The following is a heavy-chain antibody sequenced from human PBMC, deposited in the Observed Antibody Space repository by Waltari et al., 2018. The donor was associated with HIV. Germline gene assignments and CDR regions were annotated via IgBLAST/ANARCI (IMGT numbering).Heavy chain of an antibody. CDR3: ARDGGTAMANFDY. CDR1: GGSISSSSYY. V-gene: IGHV4-39*07. Sequence: QLQLQESGPGLVKPSETLSLTCTVSGGSISSSSYYWGWLRQPPGKGLEWIGSIYYSGSTYYNPSLKSRVTISVDTSKNQFSLKLSSVTAADTAVYYCARDGGTAMANFDYWGQGTLVTVSS. J-gene: IGHJ4*02. CDR2: IYYSGST. D-gene: IGHD5-18*01.